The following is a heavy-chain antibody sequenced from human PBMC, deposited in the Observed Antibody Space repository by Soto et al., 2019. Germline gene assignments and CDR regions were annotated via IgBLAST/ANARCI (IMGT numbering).Heavy chain of an antibody. V-gene: IGHV3-73*02. CDR2: IRSKANSYAT. J-gene: IGHJ5*02. D-gene: IGHD6-19*01. CDR1: GFTFSGSA. Sequence: EVQLVESGGGLVQPGGSLKLSCAASGFTFSGSAMHWVRQASGKGLEWVGRIRSKANSYATAYAASVKGRFTISRDDSKNTAYLQMNSLKTEDTAVYYCTRRKGVAVDGFDPWGQGTLVTVSS. CDR3: TRRKGVAVDGFDP.